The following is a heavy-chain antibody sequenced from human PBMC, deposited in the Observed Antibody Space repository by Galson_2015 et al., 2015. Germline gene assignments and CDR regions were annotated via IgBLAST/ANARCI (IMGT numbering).Heavy chain of an antibody. CDR2: ISYDGSNK. Sequence: SLRLSCAASGFTFSSYAMHWVRQAPGKGLEWVAVISYDGSNKYYADSVKGRFTISRDNSKNTLYQQMNSLRAEDTAVYYCARKEDYYMDVWGKGTTVTVSS. J-gene: IGHJ6*03. V-gene: IGHV3-30-3*01. CDR1: GFTFSSYA. CDR3: ARKEDYYMDV.